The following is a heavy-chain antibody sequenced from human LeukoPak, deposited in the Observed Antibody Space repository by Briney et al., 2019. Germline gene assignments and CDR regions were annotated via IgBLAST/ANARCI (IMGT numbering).Heavy chain of an antibody. CDR1: GYTFPSYC. D-gene: IGHD3-16*02. CDR2: ISAYIGNT. Sequence: ASVKVSCKASGYTFPSYCISWVRQAPGQGREWMGWISAYIGNTKYAQKLEGRVTMTTDTSTSTAYMELRSLRSDDTAVYYCARDNDYVWGSYRAQDYWGQGTLVTVSS. CDR3: ARDNDYVWGSYRAQDY. V-gene: IGHV1-18*01. J-gene: IGHJ4*02.